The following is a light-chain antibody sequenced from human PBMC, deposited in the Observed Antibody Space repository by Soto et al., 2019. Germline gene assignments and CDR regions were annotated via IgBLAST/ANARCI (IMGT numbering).Light chain of an antibody. CDR3: MQRTEFPIT. CDR1: QSLVYSDGNTY. J-gene: IGKJ5*01. CDR2: KVS. V-gene: IGKV2-30*01. Sequence: DVVMTQSPLSLPVTLGQPASISCRSSQSLVYSDGNTYLNWFQQRPGQSPRRLIYKVSNRDSGVPDRFSGSGSGTDFTLKISRVEAEDVGVYYCMQRTEFPITFGQGTRLEIK.